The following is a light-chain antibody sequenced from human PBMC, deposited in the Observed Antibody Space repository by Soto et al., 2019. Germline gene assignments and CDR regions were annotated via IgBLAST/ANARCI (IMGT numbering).Light chain of an antibody. CDR1: STDVGTFNY. CDR2: EVS. Sequence: QSVLTQPASVSGSPGQSITISCTGTSTDVGTFNYVSWYQQHPGKAPKLLIYEVSNRPSGVSNRFSGSKSGNTASLTISGLQADDEADYYCSSYTTSITHVLFGGGTKLTVL. V-gene: IGLV2-14*01. CDR3: SSYTTSITHVL. J-gene: IGLJ3*02.